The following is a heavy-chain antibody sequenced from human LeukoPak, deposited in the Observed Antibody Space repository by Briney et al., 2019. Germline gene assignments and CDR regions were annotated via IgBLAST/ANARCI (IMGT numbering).Heavy chain of an antibody. CDR2: IYYSGST. Sequence: KPSETLSLTCTVSGGSVSSGSYYWSWIRQPPGKGLEWIGYIYYSGSTNYNPSLKSRVTISVDTSKNQFSLKLSSVTAADTAVYYCARGAAPSDYWGQGTLVTVSS. CDR1: GGSVSSGSYY. D-gene: IGHD6-6*01. V-gene: IGHV4-61*01. CDR3: ARGAAPSDY. J-gene: IGHJ4*02.